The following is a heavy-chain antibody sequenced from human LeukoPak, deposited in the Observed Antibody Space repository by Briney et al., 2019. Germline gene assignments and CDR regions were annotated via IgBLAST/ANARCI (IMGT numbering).Heavy chain of an antibody. Sequence: GGSLRLSCAASGFTFSSYGMHWVRQAPGKGLEWVAFIRYDGSNKYYADSVKGRFTISRDNAKNSLYLQMNSLRAEDTAVYYCARERAGSSWYYFDYWGQGTLVTVSS. D-gene: IGHD6-13*01. CDR2: IRYDGSNK. J-gene: IGHJ4*02. V-gene: IGHV3-30*02. CDR1: GFTFSSYG. CDR3: ARERAGSSWYYFDY.